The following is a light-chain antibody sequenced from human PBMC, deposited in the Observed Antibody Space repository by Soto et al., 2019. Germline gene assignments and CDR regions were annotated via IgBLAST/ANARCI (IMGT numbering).Light chain of an antibody. Sequence: DIVMTQSPDSLAVSLGERATINCKSSQRVLYSSNNKNYLAWYQQKPGQPPKLLIYWASTRESGVPDRFSGSGSGTDFTLTISSXQAEDVAVYYCQQYYSTLRTFGQGTKVDIK. CDR1: QRVLYSSNNKNY. CDR2: WAS. CDR3: QQYYSTLRT. V-gene: IGKV4-1*01. J-gene: IGKJ1*01.